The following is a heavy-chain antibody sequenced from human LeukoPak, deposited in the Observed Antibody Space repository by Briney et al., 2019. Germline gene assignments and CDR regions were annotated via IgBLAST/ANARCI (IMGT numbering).Heavy chain of an antibody. V-gene: IGHV3-48*04. CDR3: ARDNYDSSGPYYFDY. D-gene: IGHD3-22*01. CDR2: ISSSGSTI. J-gene: IGHJ4*02. Sequence: PGGSLRLSCAASGFTFSSYGMHWVRQSPGKGLEWVSYISSSGSTIYYADSVKGRFTISRDNARNSLYLQMNSLRAEDTAVYYCARDNYDSSGPYYFDYWGQGTLVTVSS. CDR1: GFTFSSYG.